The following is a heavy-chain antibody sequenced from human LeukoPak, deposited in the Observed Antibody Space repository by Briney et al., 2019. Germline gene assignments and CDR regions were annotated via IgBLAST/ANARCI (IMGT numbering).Heavy chain of an antibody. CDR3: ARDLIGGNAYDY. CDR2: VTSSSRTI. J-gene: IGHJ4*02. V-gene: IGHV3-48*01. Sequence: PGGSLRLSCAASGFTFSSYSMNWVRQAPGKGPERIAYVTSSSRTIYYADSVKGRFTISRDNAKSSLYLQLDSLRAEDTAVYYCARDLIGGNAYDYWGQGALVTVSS. D-gene: IGHD2-15*01. CDR1: GFTFSSYS.